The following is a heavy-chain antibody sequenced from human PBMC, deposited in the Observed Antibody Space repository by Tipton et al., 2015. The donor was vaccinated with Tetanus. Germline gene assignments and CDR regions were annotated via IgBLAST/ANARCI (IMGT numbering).Heavy chain of an antibody. Sequence: TLSLTCTVSGGSISSYYWSWIRQPPGKGLEWIGYIYYSGSTNYNPSLKSRVTISVDTSKNQFSLKLSSVTSADTAVYYCARTSGYLYSSYWGQGTLATVSS. V-gene: IGHV4-59*01. CDR2: IYYSGST. J-gene: IGHJ1*01. CDR1: GGSISSYY. CDR3: ARTSGYLYSSY. D-gene: IGHD3-3*01.